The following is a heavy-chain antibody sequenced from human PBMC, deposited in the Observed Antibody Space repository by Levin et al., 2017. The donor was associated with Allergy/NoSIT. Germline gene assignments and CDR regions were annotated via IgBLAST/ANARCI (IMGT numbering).Heavy chain of an antibody. Sequence: SSETLSLTCSVSGASISNYYWSWIRQPPGKGLEWIGYIHYSGGTNFNPSLKSRVTISVDTSKNQFSLKLTSVTAADTAVYYCARDRVIVGTTNYYYGMDVWGQGTTVTVSS. CDR3: ARDRVIVGTTNYYYGMDV. V-gene: IGHV4-59*01. CDR1: GASISNYY. J-gene: IGHJ6*02. D-gene: IGHD1-26*01. CDR2: IHYSGGT.